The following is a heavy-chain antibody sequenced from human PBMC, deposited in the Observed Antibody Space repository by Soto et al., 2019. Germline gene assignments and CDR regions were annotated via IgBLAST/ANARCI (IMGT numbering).Heavy chain of an antibody. CDR3: AKEIRAYSSSWSFDY. J-gene: IGHJ4*02. D-gene: IGHD6-13*01. V-gene: IGHV3-30*18. Sequence: HPGGSLRLSCAASGFTFSSYGMRWVRQAPGEGLEWVVVISYDGSIQYYTDSAKGRFTISRDNSKSTLYLQMNSLRAEDTAVYYCAKEIRAYSSSWSFDYWGQGTLVTVSS. CDR1: GFTFSSYG. CDR2: ISYDGSIQ.